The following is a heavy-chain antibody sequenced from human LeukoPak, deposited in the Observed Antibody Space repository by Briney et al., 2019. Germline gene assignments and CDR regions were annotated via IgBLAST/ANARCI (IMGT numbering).Heavy chain of an antibody. D-gene: IGHD2-21*01. Sequence: SETLSLTCDVYGASFTGYYWSWIRQSPGKGLEWIGEMNQRGSMNYNPSLKSRVTISLDTSKNHFSLNLRSMQASDTAVYYCARAFCVGECFVLHIFFDSWGQGTLVTVSS. V-gene: IGHV4-34*01. CDR3: ARAFCVGECFVLHIFFDS. CDR1: GASFTGYY. J-gene: IGHJ4*02. CDR2: MNQRGSM.